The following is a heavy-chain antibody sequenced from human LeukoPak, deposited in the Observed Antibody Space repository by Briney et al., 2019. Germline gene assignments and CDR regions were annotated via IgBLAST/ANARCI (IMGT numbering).Heavy chain of an antibody. V-gene: IGHV4-34*01. CDR2: INHSGST. CDR1: GGSFSGYY. D-gene: IGHD5-18*01. Sequence: SETLSLTCAVYGGSFSGYYWSWIRQPPGKGLEWIGEINHSGSTNYNPSLKSRVTISVDTSKNQFSLKLSSMTAADTAVYYCAGPYSSYFDYWGQGTLVTVSS. CDR3: AGPYSSYFDY. J-gene: IGHJ4*02.